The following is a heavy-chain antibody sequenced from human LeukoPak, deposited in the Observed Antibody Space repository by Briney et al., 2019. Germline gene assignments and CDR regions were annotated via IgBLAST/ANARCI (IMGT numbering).Heavy chain of an antibody. Sequence: ASVKVSCKTSGYTFTSYGKHWVRQAPGQILEWMGWINGGNGNTKYSEKFQGRVTIIRDTSASTAYMELSSLRSEDTAVYYCARGQNWFDPWGQGTLVTVSS. J-gene: IGHJ5*02. CDR2: INGGNGNT. CDR1: GYTFTSYG. CDR3: ARGQNWFDP. V-gene: IGHV1-3*01.